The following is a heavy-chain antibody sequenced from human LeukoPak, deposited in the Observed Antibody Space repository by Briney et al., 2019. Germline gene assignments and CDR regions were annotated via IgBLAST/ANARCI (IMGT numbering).Heavy chain of an antibody. CDR2: IYYSGST. CDR3: ARAVCSGGSCYCDY. CDR1: GGSISSYY. J-gene: IGHJ4*02. D-gene: IGHD2-15*01. V-gene: IGHV4-59*12. Sequence: SETLSLTCTVSGGSISSYYWSWIRQPPGKGLEWIGYIYYSGSTNYNPSLKSRVTISVDTSKNQFSLKLSSVTAADTAVYYCARAVCSGGSCYCDYWGQGTLVTVSS.